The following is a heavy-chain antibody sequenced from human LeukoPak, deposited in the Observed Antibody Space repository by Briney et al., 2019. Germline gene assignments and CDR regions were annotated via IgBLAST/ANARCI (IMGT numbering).Heavy chain of an antibody. CDR3: AKDPRRVAPPYSDYYYMDV. J-gene: IGHJ6*03. D-gene: IGHD2-2*01. CDR1: GFTFSSYA. CDR2: ISDSGSGT. V-gene: IGHV3-23*01. Sequence: GGSLRLSCAASGFTFSSYAMSWVRQAPGKGLEWVSTISDSGSGTYYADSVKGRFTISRDNSKNTLYLQMKSLRAEDTAVYYCAKDPRRVAPPYSDYYYMDVWGKGSTVTVS.